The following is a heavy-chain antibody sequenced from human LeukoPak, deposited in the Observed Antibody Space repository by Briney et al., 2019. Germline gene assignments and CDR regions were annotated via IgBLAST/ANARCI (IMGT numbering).Heavy chain of an antibody. CDR2: INHSGGT. Sequence: SETLSLTCAVYGGSFSGYYWSWIRQPPGKGLEWIGEINHSGGTNYNPSLKSRVTISVDTSKNQFSLKLSSVTAADTAVYYCARGRFRGSSSPRWFDPWGQGTLVTVSS. V-gene: IGHV4-34*01. CDR3: ARGRFRGSSSPRWFDP. D-gene: IGHD6-13*01. J-gene: IGHJ5*02. CDR1: GGSFSGYY.